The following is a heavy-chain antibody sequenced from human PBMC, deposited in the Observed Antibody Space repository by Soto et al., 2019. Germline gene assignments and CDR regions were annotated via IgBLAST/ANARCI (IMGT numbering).Heavy chain of an antibody. V-gene: IGHV1-69*12. CDR3: ARANDYGGNSYFYGMDV. Sequence: QVQLVQSGAEVKEAGSSVKVSCKASGGTFSSYAISWVRQAPGQGLEWMGGIIPIFGTANYAQKFQGRVTITADESTSTAYMELSSLRSEDTAVYYCARANDYGGNSYFYGMDVWGQGTTVTVSS. J-gene: IGHJ6*02. CDR1: GGTFSSYA. D-gene: IGHD4-17*01. CDR2: IIPIFGTA.